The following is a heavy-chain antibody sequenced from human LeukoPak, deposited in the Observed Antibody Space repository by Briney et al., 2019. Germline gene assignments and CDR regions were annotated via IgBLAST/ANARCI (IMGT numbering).Heavy chain of an antibody. J-gene: IGHJ6*02. D-gene: IGHD1-1*01. CDR3: ARDGNDSGYYYYGMDV. Sequence: ASVKVSCKASGYTFTGFYMHWLRQAPGRGLEWLGWINPESGVTHYAQNFQGRVTMTRATSINTAYMELRSLTSDDTAVYYCARDGNDSGYYYYGMDVWGQGTTVTVSS. CDR1: GYTFTGFY. CDR2: INPESGVT. V-gene: IGHV1-2*02.